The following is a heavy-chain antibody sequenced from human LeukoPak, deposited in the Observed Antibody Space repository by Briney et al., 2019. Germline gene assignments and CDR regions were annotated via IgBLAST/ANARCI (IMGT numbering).Heavy chain of an antibody. V-gene: IGHV3-23*01. CDR1: GFTFSSYA. CDR2: ISGSGGST. Sequence: PGGSLRLSCAASGFTFSSYAMSWVRQAPGKGLEWVSAISGSGGSTYYADSVKGRFTISRDNSKNTLYLQMNSLRAEDTAVCYCAKGVVVVVAATTPYNWFDPWGQGTLVTVSS. J-gene: IGHJ5*02. CDR3: AKGVVVVVAATTPYNWFDP. D-gene: IGHD2-15*01.